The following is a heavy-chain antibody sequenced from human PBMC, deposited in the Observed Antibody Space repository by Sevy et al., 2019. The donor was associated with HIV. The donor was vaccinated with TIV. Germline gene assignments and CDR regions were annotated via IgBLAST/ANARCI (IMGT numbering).Heavy chain of an antibody. J-gene: IGHJ4*02. CDR3: TRGLATADTPEYYFDY. CDR1: GFTFDDYA. D-gene: IGHD5-12*01. V-gene: IGHV3-49*03. Sequence: GGSLRLSCTTSGFTFDDYAMNWFRQAPGKGLEWVAFITRNSYEAYGGTTDYAASVKARFFISREDSKSMANLKMNSLKTEDPAVYYCTRGLATADTPEYYFDYWGQGTLVTVSS. CDR2: ITRNSYEAYGGTT.